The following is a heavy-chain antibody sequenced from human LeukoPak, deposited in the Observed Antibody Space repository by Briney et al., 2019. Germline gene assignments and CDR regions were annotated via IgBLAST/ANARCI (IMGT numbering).Heavy chain of an antibody. CDR3: ARVLRRYSSGRRGAFDI. V-gene: IGHV4-4*02. D-gene: IGHD6-19*01. Sequence: SGTLSLTCAVSGGSISSSNWWSWVRQPPGKGLEWIGEIYHSGSTNYNPSLKSRVAISVDTSKNQFSLKLSSVTAADTAVYYCARVLRRYSSGRRGAFDIWGQGTMVTVSS. CDR2: IYHSGST. J-gene: IGHJ3*02. CDR1: GGSISSSNW.